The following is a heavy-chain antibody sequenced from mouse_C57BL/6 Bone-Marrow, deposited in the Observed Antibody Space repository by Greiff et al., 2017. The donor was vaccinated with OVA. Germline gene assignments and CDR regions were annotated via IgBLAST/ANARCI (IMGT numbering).Heavy chain of an antibody. CDR1: GFTFSDYG. J-gene: IGHJ4*01. V-gene: IGHV5-17*01. CDR2: ISSGSSTI. Sequence: EVNVVESGGGLVKPGGSLKLSCAASGFTFSDYGMHWVRQAPEKGLEWVAYISSGSSTIYYADTVKGRFTISRDNAKNTLFLQMTSLRSEDTAMYYCARRWLLQGYYAMDYWGQGTSVTVSS. CDR3: ARRWLLQGYYAMDY. D-gene: IGHD2-3*01.